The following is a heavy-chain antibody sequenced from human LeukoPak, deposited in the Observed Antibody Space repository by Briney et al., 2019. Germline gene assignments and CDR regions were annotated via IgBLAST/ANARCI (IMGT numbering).Heavy chain of an antibody. V-gene: IGHV4-34*01. J-gene: IGHJ4*02. CDR1: GGSFSGYY. CDR3: ARGVCSGGSCYSEWNY. Sequence: TTSETLSLTCAVYGGSFSGYYWSWIRQPPGKGLEWIGEINHSGSTNYNPSLKSRVTISVDTSKNQFSLKLTSVTAADTAVYYSARGVCSGGSCYSEWNYWGQGTLVTVSS. CDR2: INHSGST. D-gene: IGHD2-15*01.